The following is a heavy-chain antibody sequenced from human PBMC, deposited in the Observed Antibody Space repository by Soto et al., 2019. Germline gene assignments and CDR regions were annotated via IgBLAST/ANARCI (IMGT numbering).Heavy chain of an antibody. D-gene: IGHD2-2*01. J-gene: IGHJ4*02. CDR2: ISTTSTHI. V-gene: IGHV3-21*01. CDR1: GFTFSDYS. CDR3: ARGTTTLQREDRLDY. Sequence: GGSLRLSCAASGFTFSDYSMNWVRQGPGKGLEWVSSISTTSTHIYYADSLKGRFTISRDNVKNSLYLQMNSLRAEDTAVYYCARGTTTLQREDRLDYWGQGT.